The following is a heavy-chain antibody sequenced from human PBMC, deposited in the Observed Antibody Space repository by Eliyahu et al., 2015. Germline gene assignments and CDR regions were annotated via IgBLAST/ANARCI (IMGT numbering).Heavy chain of an antibody. J-gene: IGHJ5*01. CDR3: VRESSXGIEDS. D-gene: IGHD2-2*01. V-gene: IGHV3-33*01. Sequence: QVQLVESGGDVVQPGRSLXLSCAXSGFTINNXVXHWVRQPPGKGLGWVAVLWYDGSTTYYAEXVKGRFTISRDGSKNTLHLQMNTLRVEDTALYYCVRESSXGIEDSWGQGTLVTVS. CDR2: LWYDGSTT. CDR1: GFTINNXV.